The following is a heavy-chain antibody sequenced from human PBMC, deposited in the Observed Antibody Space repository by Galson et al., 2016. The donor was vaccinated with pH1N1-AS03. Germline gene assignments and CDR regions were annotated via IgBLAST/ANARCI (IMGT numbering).Heavy chain of an antibody. J-gene: IGHJ3*02. Sequence: CAISGDSVSSNIDAWNWIRQSPSGGLEWLGRTYWRSKWYNDYAVSVKSRSTNNHSTSKNQFSLQLNSMTPEDKAVYYCARGRYSAFDIWGQGTMVTVSS. CDR3: ARGRYSAFDI. D-gene: IGHD1-1*01. CDR1: GDSVSSNIDA. V-gene: IGHV6-1*01. CDR2: TYWRSKWYN.